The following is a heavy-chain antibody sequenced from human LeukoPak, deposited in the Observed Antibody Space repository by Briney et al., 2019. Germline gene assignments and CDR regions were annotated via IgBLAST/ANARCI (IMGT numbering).Heavy chain of an antibody. CDR1: GDSISSGDHY. V-gene: IGHV4-30-4*01. CDR3: AREAVDKNRWYFVAS. J-gene: IGHJ4*02. CDR2: IHYSRST. D-gene: IGHD3-16*02. Sequence: PSETLSLTCTVSGDSISSGDHYWSWIRQPPGRGLEWIGYIHYSRSTYYNPSLKSRLIMSFSMSKNQFSLTLNSLTAADSAVYYSAREAVDKNRWYFVASWGQGTLVTVSS.